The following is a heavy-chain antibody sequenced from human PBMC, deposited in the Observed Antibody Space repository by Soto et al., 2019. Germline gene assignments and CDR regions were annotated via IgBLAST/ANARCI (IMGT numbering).Heavy chain of an antibody. CDR1: GGSINNYY. Sequence: QVQLQESGPGLVRPSETLSLTCTVSGGSINNYYWTWMRQPPGKGLECVGSIYYRGSANNNPPLKSRPTISVDTSKNQFSLKLSSVTAADTAIYYCLRANYFDFWGQGTLITVSS. CDR2: IYYRGSA. J-gene: IGHJ4*02. CDR3: LRANYFDF. V-gene: IGHV4-59*12.